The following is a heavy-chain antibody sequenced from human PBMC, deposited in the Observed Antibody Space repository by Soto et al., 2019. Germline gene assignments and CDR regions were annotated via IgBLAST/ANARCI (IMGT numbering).Heavy chain of an antibody. CDR2: IYHSGST. J-gene: IGHJ5*02. D-gene: IGHD3-3*02. CDR1: GYSISSGYY. V-gene: IGHV4-38-2*01. Sequence: FAVSGYSISSGYYWGWIRQPPGKGLEWIGSIYHSGSTYYNPSLKSRVTISVDTSKNQFSLKLSSVTAADTAVYYCARVEVAFLEWLSPNWFDPSGQGTLVTVYS. CDR3: ARVEVAFLEWLSPNWFDP.